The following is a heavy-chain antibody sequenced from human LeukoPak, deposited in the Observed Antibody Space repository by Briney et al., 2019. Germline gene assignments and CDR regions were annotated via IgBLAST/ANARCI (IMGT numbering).Heavy chain of an antibody. Sequence: GGSLRLTCAASGFTFSDYWMTWVRQAPGKGLEWVANIRQDGSEKYHVDSVKGRFTISRDNAKNSVYLQMNSLRAEDTAVYYCARISCSRSSCYGVYDYWGQGSLVTVSS. CDR1: GFTFSDYW. V-gene: IGHV3-7*01. J-gene: IGHJ4*02. CDR2: IRQDGSEK. D-gene: IGHD2-15*01. CDR3: ARISCSRSSCYGVYDY.